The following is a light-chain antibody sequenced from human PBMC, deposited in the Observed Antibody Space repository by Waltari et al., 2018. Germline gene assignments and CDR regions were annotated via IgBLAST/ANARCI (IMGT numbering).Light chain of an antibody. Sequence: QVVLTQSPSASASLGASVKITCTLSSGHSRYTIAWLQHQPEKGPRYLMTLNSDGTHSKGDWIPDRFSGSSSGSSLYLTIASLQSEDEADYYCQTLDPGLVVFGGGTKLTVL. CDR2: LNSDGTH. CDR3: QTLDPGLVV. J-gene: IGLJ2*01. CDR1: SGHSRYT. V-gene: IGLV4-69*01.